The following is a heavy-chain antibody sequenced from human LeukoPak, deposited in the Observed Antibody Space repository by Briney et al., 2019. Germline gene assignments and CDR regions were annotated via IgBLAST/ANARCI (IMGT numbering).Heavy chain of an antibody. CDR1: GFTFSDYY. CDR3: ARVLSSGYSPFDY. Sequence: PGGSLRLSCAASGFTFSDYYMTWIRQAPGKGLEWLSYITSTGSTVYYADSVKARFTVSRDNTKNSLSLQMTSLSAEDTAVYYCARVLSSGYSPFDYWGQGILVSVSS. CDR2: ITSTGSTV. D-gene: IGHD3-22*01. V-gene: IGHV3-11*01. J-gene: IGHJ4*02.